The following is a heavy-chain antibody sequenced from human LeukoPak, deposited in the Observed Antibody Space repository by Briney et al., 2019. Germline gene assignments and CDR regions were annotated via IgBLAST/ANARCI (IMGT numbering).Heavy chain of an antibody. CDR3: TSWGDTTAEYFQR. Sequence: GGSLRLSCTASGVTFSDHAMHWVRQAPGKGLEWVTVISYHARDQFYADSVKGRFTVSRDNSRNILYLQMNSLRAEDSAVYYCTSWGDTTAEYFQRWGQGTLVTVSS. D-gene: IGHD2-21*02. V-gene: IGHV3-30*04. J-gene: IGHJ1*01. CDR2: ISYHARDQ. CDR1: GVTFSDHA.